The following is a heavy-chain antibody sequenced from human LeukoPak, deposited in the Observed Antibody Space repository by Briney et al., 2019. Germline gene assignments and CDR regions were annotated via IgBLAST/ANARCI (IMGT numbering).Heavy chain of an antibody. CDR3: ARGYSSSYRIDY. J-gene: IGHJ4*02. Sequence: GGSLRLSCAASGFAFSNYWMHWVRQAPGKGLVWVSRINTDGSSTTYADSVKGRFTISRDNAKNTLYLQMNSLSAEDTAVYYCARGYSSSYRIDYWGQGTLVTVSS. CDR2: INTDGSST. CDR1: GFAFSNYW. V-gene: IGHV3-74*01. D-gene: IGHD6-6*01.